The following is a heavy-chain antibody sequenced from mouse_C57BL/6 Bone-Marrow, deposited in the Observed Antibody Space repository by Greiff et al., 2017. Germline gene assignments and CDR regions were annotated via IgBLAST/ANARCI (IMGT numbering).Heavy chain of an antibody. CDR2: ISDGGSYT. CDR1: GFTFSSYA. CDR3: ARDERCAY. V-gene: IGHV5-4*01. J-gene: IGHJ3*01. Sequence: EVKLEESGGGLVKPGGSLKLSCAASGFTFSSYAMSWVRQTPEKRLEWVATISDGGSYTYYPDNVKGRFTISRDNAKNNLYLQMSHLKSEDTAMYYGARDERCAYWGQGTLVTVSA.